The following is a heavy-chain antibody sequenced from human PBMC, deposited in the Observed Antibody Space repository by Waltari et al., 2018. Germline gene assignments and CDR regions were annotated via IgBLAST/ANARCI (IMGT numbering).Heavy chain of an antibody. Sequence: QVHLVDSGGCVVQPGRSLSLSFPAVGFAFNVWGMHWVRRAPGKGLEWVAVIGHDGTFQEFSDSVKGRFTISRDNSKNTLYLDMNSLRVEDTAVYYCARDLGRGRYFDYWGQGNLVTVSS. CDR1: GFAFNVWG. J-gene: IGHJ4*02. CDR3: ARDLGRGRYFDY. CDR2: IGHDGTFQ. V-gene: IGHV3-33*01. D-gene: IGHD3-16*01.